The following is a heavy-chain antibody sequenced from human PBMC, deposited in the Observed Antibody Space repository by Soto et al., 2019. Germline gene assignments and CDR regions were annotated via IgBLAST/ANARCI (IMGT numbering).Heavy chain of an antibody. V-gene: IGHV1-69*06. Sequence: EASVNVYCKASGGTFSSYAISWVRQAPGQGLEWMGGIIPIFGTANYAQKFQGRVTLTADKSTSTAYMELSSLRSEDTAVYYCAKDLDSYSSGRSGMDVWAQGTTLTVPS. CDR2: IIPIFGTA. J-gene: IGHJ6*02. CDR1: GGTFSSYA. CDR3: AKDLDSYSSGRSGMDV. D-gene: IGHD6-19*01.